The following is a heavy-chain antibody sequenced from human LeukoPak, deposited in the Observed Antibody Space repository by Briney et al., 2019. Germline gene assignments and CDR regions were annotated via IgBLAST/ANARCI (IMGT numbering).Heavy chain of an antibody. J-gene: IGHJ4*02. D-gene: IGHD2-2*01. CDR3: ARGVVVPAAPPGGFDY. CDR2: IYYSGST. CDR1: GGSFSSSSYY. Sequence: SETLSLTCTVSGGSFSSSSYYWGWIRQPPGKGLEWIGSIYYSGSTYYNPSLKSRVTISVDTSKNQFSLKLSSVTAADTAVYYCARGVVVPAAPPGGFDYWGQGTLVTVSS. V-gene: IGHV4-39*07.